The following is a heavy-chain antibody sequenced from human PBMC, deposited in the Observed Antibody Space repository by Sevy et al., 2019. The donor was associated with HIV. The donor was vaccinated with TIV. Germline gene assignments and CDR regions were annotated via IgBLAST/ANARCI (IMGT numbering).Heavy chain of an antibody. J-gene: IGHJ6*02. CDR3: ARDGRRRVGELSMFYYYYGMDV. Sequence: GGSLRLSCAASGFTFSDYYMRWIRQAPGKGLECISYISSSGTTKYYADSVKGRFTISRDNAKNSLYLQMNSLRAEDTAVYYCARDGRRRVGELSMFYYYYGMDVWGQGTTVTVSS. CDR2: ISSSGTTK. CDR1: GFTFSDYY. D-gene: IGHD3-16*02. V-gene: IGHV3-11*01.